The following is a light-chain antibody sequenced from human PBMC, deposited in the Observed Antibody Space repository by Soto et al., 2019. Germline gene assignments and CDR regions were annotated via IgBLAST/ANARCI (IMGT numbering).Light chain of an antibody. CDR1: QTIRGL. CDR2: DTS. V-gene: IGKV3-11*01. Sequence: EIVLTQSPATLSLSPGERATLSCRTSQTIRGLLNWYQQRPGQAPRLLIYDTSNRATDIPARFSGSGSGTAFILTISGLDPEDFGVYFCQQCHNWPFAFGLGTRLDIK. CDR3: QQCHNWPFA. J-gene: IGKJ5*01.